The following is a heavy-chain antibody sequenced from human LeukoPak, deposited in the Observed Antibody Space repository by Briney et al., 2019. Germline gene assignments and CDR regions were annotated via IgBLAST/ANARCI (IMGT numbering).Heavy chain of an antibody. V-gene: IGHV3-23*01. D-gene: IGHD6-13*01. CDR2: ISGSGGST. Sequence: GGSLRLSCAASGFTFSSYAMSWVRHAPGKGLEWVSAISGSGGSTYYADSVKGRFTISRDNSKNTLYLQMNSLRAEDTAVYYCAKDRSIAAAGRNYYYGMDVWGKGTTVTVSS. CDR1: GFTFSSYA. CDR3: AKDRSIAAAGRNYYYGMDV. J-gene: IGHJ6*04.